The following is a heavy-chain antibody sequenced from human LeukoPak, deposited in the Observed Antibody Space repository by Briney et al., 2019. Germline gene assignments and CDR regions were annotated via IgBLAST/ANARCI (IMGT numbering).Heavy chain of an antibody. Sequence: SETLSLTCAVYGGSFSGYYWSWIRQPPGKGLEWIGEINHSGSTNYNPSLKSRVTISVDTSKNQFSLKLSSVTAADTAVYYCARDQSRLLPALDYWVQGTLVTVSS. CDR3: ARDQSRLLPALDY. D-gene: IGHD3-22*01. CDR1: GGSFSGYY. V-gene: IGHV4-34*01. J-gene: IGHJ4*02. CDR2: INHSGST.